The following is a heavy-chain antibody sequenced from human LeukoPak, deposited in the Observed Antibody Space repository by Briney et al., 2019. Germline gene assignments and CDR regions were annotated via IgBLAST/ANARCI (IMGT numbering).Heavy chain of an antibody. J-gene: IGHJ3*02. CDR3: ARDQDSGDAFDI. V-gene: IGHV4-4*02. CDR1: GGSISSSNW. Sequence: SETPSLTCAVSGGSISSSNWWSWVRQPPGKGLEWIGEIYHSGSTNYNPSLKSRVTISVDKSKNQFSLKLSSVTAADTAVYYCARDQDSGDAFDIWGQGTMVTVSS. D-gene: IGHD3-10*01. CDR2: IYHSGST.